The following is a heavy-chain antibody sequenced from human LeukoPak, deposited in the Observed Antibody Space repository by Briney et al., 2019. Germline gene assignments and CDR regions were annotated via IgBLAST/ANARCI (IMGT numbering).Heavy chain of an antibody. CDR3: ARGRQLVQNWFDP. CDR2: ISGGGGSS. V-gene: IGHV3-23*01. CDR1: GFAFSSYV. Sequence: GGSLRLSCAASGFAFSSYVMNWVRQAPGKGPEWVSSISGGGGSSCFADSVKGRFTISRDNSKNTLYLQMNGLRAEDTAVYYCARGRQLVQNWFDPWGQGTLVTVSS. J-gene: IGHJ5*02. D-gene: IGHD6-13*01.